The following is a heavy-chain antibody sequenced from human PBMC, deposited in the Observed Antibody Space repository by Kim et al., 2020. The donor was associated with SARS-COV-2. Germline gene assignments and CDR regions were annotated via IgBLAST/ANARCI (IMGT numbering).Heavy chain of an antibody. Sequence: GGSLRLSCAASGFTFSSYGMHWVRQAPGKGLEWVAVISYDGSNKYYADSVKGRFTISRDNSKNTLYLQMNSLRAEDTAVYYCAKGELLRPFDIWGQGTMVTVSS. CDR1: GFTFSSYG. J-gene: IGHJ3*02. V-gene: IGHV3-30*18. CDR3: AKGELLRPFDI. CDR2: ISYDGSNK. D-gene: IGHD3-10*01.